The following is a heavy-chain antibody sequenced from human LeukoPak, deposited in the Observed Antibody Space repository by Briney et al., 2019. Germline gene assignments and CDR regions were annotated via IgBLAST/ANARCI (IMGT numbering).Heavy chain of an antibody. Sequence: SETLSLTCAVYGGSFSGYYWSWIRQPPGKGLEWIGEINHSGSTNYNPSLKSRVTISVDTSKNQFSLKLSSVTAADTAVYYCARDSPDGYTHEHYYYNIDVWGKGTTVTVSS. CDR2: INHSGST. CDR1: GGSFSGYY. CDR3: ARDSPDGYTHEHYYYNIDV. D-gene: IGHD5-18*01. V-gene: IGHV4-34*01. J-gene: IGHJ6*03.